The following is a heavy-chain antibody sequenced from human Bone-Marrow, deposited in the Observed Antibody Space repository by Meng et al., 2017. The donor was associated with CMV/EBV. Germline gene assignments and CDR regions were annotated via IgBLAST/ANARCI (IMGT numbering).Heavy chain of an antibody. Sequence: QVQLVQSGAEVKKPGASVKVSCKASGYTFNRYYMHWVRQAPGQGLEWMGIINPSGGSTSYAQKFQGRVTMTRDTSTSTVYMELSSLRSEDTAVYYCARDLVVVPAANNWFDPWGQGTLVTVSS. CDR1: GYTFNRYY. D-gene: IGHD2-2*01. CDR2: INPSGGST. J-gene: IGHJ5*02. V-gene: IGHV1-46*02. CDR3: ARDLVVVPAANNWFDP.